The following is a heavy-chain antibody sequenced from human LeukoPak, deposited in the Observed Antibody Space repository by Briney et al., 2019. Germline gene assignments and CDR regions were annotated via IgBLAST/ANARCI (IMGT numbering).Heavy chain of an antibody. J-gene: IGHJ4*02. V-gene: IGHV3-30*18. Sequence: GGSLRLSCAASGFTYSSYGMHWVRQAPGKGLEWVALISYDGSDKYYVDSVKGRFTISRDNSKNTVYLQMNSLRAEDTAVYYCAKGAAAQWCFDYWGQGTLVTVSS. CDR2: ISYDGSDK. CDR1: GFTYSSYG. CDR3: AKGAAAQWCFDY. D-gene: IGHD2-15*01.